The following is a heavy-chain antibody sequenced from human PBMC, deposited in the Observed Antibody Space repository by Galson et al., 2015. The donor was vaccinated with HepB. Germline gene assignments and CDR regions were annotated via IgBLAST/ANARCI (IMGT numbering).Heavy chain of an antibody. V-gene: IGHV3-7*01. CDR1: GFTFSSYW. D-gene: IGHD4-17*01. CDR3: ARDWKPATVTTACYY. J-gene: IGHJ4*02. Sequence: SLRLSCAASGFTFSSYWMSWVRQAPGKGLEWVANIKQDGSEKYYVDSVKGRFTISRDNAKNSLYLQMNSLRAEDTAVYYCARDWKPATVTTACYYWGQGTLVTVSS. CDR2: IKQDGSEK.